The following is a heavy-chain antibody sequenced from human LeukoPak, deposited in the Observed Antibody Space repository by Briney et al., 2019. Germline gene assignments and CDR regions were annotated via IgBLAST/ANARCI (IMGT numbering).Heavy chain of an antibody. CDR3: ARGLYDYVWGSYRENYYFDY. Sequence: PSETLSLTCTVAGGSISSYYWSWVRHPPGEGLEWVGYIFYSGSTNYNPSLKSRVTISVDTSKNQFSLKLSSVTAADTAVYYCARGLYDYVWGSYRENYYFDYWGQGTLVTVSS. D-gene: IGHD3-16*02. J-gene: IGHJ4*02. V-gene: IGHV4-59*01. CDR2: IFYSGST. CDR1: GGSISSYY.